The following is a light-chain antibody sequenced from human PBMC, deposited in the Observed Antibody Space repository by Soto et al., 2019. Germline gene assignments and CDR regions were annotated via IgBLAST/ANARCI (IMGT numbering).Light chain of an antibody. CDR1: QSVGSN. CDR2: GAS. J-gene: IGKJ1*01. V-gene: IGKV3-15*01. Sequence: EVVLRQSPATLSVSPGAGATLSCRASQSVGSNLAWYQQKPGQTPRVLIYGASTRAIGIPDRFSGSGSGTDFTLTISRLEPEDFAVYYCQQRSNWWTFGQGTKVDIK. CDR3: QQRSNWWT.